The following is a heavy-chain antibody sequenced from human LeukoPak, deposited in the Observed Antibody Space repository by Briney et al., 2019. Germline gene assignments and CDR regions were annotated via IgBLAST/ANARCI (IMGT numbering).Heavy chain of an antibody. CDR2: INPSGGST. J-gene: IGHJ4*02. D-gene: IGHD6-13*01. CDR3: ARDYGYTSSRSYFDC. V-gene: IGHV1-46*01. CDR1: GYTFTSYD. Sequence: ASVMVSCKTFGYTFTSYDMHWVRQAPGHGLEWMGIINPSGGSTAYAQRLQGRVTITRDTSTSTLYMELSRLRSEDTAVYYCARDYGYTSSRSYFDCWGQGTLVTVSS.